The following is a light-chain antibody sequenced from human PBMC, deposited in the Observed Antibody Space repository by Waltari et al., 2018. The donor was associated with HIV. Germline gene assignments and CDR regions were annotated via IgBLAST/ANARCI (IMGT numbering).Light chain of an antibody. CDR2: GAS. CDR1: QSVSSN. V-gene: IGKV3-15*01. J-gene: IGKJ4*01. CDR3: QQYNDWPPLT. Sequence: EIVMTQSPATLSVSPGERATLSCRASQSVSSNLAWYKQKPGQAPRLLIYGASTRATGIPARFSGSGSGTEFTLTISSLQSEDFALYYCQQYNDWPPLTFGGGTKVEIK.